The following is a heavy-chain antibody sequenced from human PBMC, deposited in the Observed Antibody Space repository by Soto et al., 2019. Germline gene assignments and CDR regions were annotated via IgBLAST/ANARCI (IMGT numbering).Heavy chain of an antibody. D-gene: IGHD3-9*01. CDR3: VRPDSTGYYYH. CDR1: GYSFTNYW. Sequence: GESLKISCKGSGYSFTNYWIGWGRQMPGKGLEWMGIINPADSDTRYSPSFQGQVTVSVDKSISTAYLQRGSLKASDTAMYYCVRPDSTGYYYHWGQGTPVTVSS. J-gene: IGHJ5*02. V-gene: IGHV5-51*01. CDR2: INPADSDT.